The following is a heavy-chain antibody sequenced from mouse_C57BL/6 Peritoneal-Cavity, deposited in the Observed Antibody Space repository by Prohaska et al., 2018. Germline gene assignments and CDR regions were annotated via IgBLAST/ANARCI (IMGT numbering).Heavy chain of an antibody. Sequence: QVQLQQSGAELMKPGASVKLSCKATGYNFTGYWIEWVKQRPGHGLELIGEILPGSGSTNYNEKFKGKATFTADTSSNTAYMQLSSLTTEDSAIYYCARRTAYYAMDYWGQGTSVTVSS. D-gene: IGHD6-1*01. CDR1: GYNFTGYW. V-gene: IGHV1-9*01. CDR2: ILPGSGST. J-gene: IGHJ4*01. CDR3: ARRTAYYAMDY.